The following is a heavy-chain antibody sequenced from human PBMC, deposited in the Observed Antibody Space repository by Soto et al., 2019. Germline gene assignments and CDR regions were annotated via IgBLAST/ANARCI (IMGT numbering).Heavy chain of an antibody. D-gene: IGHD1-26*01. CDR1: GFTFSSYS. J-gene: IGHJ5*02. Sequence: GVSLRLSFAACGFTFSSYSMNWVCQAQGKGLEWVSYISSSSSTIYYADSVKGRFTISRDNAKNSLYLQMNSLRDEDTAVYYCAREGGSLNWFDPWGQGTLVTVSS. CDR3: AREGGSLNWFDP. V-gene: IGHV3-48*02. CDR2: ISSSSSTI.